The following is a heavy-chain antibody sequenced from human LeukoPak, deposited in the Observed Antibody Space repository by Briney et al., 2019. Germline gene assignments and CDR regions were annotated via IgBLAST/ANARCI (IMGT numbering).Heavy chain of an antibody. CDR3: ASRNPVGYYGSGSYLIDY. CDR2: IYYSGST. CDR1: GGSISSSSYY. Sequence: SETLSLTCTVSGGSISSSSYYWGWIRQPPGKGLEWIGSIYYSGSTYYNPSLKSRVTISVDTSKNQFSLKLSSVTAADTAVYCCASRNPVGYYGSGSYLIDYWGQGTLVTVSS. V-gene: IGHV4-39*01. J-gene: IGHJ4*02. D-gene: IGHD3-10*01.